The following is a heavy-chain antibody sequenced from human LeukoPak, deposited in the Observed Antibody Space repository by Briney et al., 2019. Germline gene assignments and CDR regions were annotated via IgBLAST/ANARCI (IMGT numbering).Heavy chain of an antibody. D-gene: IGHD5-12*01. CDR3: AGYEIGGGWWYYMDG. J-gene: IGHJ6*03. Sequence: ASVKVSCKASGYTFTSYYMHWVRQAPGQGLEWMGLINPNGGSTNYAQKFQGRVTMTRDTSTSTVYMELSSLRSEDTAVYYCAGYEIGGGWWYYMDGWGKGTTVTVSS. V-gene: IGHV1-46*01. CDR1: GYTFTSYY. CDR2: INPNGGST.